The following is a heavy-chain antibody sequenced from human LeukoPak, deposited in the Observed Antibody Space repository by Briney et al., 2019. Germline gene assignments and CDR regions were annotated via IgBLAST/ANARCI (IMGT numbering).Heavy chain of an antibody. CDR3: ATYSHWVAGDV. D-gene: IGHD3-16*01. Sequence: GGSLRLSCAASGFTFSKSWMSWVRQAPGKGLEWVANMNEDGSERDYVDSVRGRFTISRDNARKSLYLQMSSLRAEDTAVYYCATYSHWVAGDVWGQGTTVTVSS. V-gene: IGHV3-7*01. J-gene: IGHJ6*02. CDR2: MNEDGSER. CDR1: GFTFSKSW.